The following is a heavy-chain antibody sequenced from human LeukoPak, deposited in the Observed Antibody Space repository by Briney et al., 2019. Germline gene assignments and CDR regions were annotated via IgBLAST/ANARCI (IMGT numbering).Heavy chain of an antibody. CDR1: GGSISSSSYY. CDR3: ARQAPYDFAEAFDI. J-gene: IGHJ3*02. D-gene: IGHD3-3*01. Sequence: PSETLSLTCTVSGGSISSSSYYWGWIRQPPGKRLEWIGSIYYSGSTYYNPSLKSRVTISVDTSKNQFSLKLSSVTAADTAVYYCARQAPYDFAEAFDIWGQGTMVTVSS. V-gene: IGHV4-39*01. CDR2: IYYSGST.